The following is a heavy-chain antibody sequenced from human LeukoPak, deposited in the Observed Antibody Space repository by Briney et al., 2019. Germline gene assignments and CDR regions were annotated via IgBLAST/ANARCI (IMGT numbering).Heavy chain of an antibody. J-gene: IGHJ4*02. CDR2: MNPNSGNT. CDR1: GYTFTSYD. D-gene: IGHD2-2*01. V-gene: IGHV1-8*01. Sequence: GASVKVSCKASGYTFTSYDINWVRQATGQGLERMGWMNPNSGNTGYAQKFQGRVTMTRNTSISTAYMELSSLRSEDTAVYYCARGRSRILGYCSSTSCYELGDWGQGTLVTVSS. CDR3: ARGRSRILGYCSSTSCYELGD.